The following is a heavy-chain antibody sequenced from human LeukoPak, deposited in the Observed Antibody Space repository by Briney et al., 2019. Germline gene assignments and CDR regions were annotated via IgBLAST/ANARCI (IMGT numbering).Heavy chain of an antibody. CDR1: GGSIRSSYYY. V-gene: IGHV4-39*01. CDR3: ARGYGAYIAASRNFDY. Sequence: SETLSLTCTVSGGSIRSSYYYWGWIRQPPGKGLEWIGSIYDSGSTYYNPSLKSRVTISVDTSKNQFSLKLNSVTAADTAVYYCARGYGAYIAASRNFDYWGQGTLVTVSS. D-gene: IGHD6-13*01. CDR2: IYDSGST. J-gene: IGHJ4*02.